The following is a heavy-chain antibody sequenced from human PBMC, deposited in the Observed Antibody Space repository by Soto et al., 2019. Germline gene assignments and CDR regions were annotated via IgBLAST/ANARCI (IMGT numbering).Heavy chain of an antibody. CDR1: AFTPPTKV. Sequence: ELWLRLSGAPGAFTPPTKVINCVRQARGKRLGCVSVIYSGGSTYYAGTVKGRFSIARDNSKSSLYLQMYSLRVEATAVYYFARGGVGPTTTWFDPWGRVTLGTV. J-gene: IGHJ5*02. CDR3: ARGGVGPTTTWFDP. V-gene: IGHV3-53*01. D-gene: IGHD1-26*01. CDR2: IYSGGST.